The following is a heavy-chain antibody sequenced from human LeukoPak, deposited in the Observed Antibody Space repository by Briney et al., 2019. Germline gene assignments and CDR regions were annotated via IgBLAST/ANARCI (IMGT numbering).Heavy chain of an antibody. Sequence: GGSLRLSCAASGFTFSSYSMNWVRQAPGKGLEWVSSISSSSSYIYYADSVKGRFTISRDNAKNSLYLQMNSLRAEDTAVYYCARDPWHYYDSSGYYCYFDYWGQGTLVTVSS. D-gene: IGHD3-22*01. CDR2: ISSSSSYI. V-gene: IGHV3-21*01. CDR1: GFTFSSYS. J-gene: IGHJ4*02. CDR3: ARDPWHYYDSSGYYCYFDY.